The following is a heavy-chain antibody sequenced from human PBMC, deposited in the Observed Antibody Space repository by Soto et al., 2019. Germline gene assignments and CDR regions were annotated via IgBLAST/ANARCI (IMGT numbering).Heavy chain of an antibody. Sequence: PGESLKISCKASGNIFSNYWIIWVRQLPGKGLESMGIIYPGDSETTYSPSFQGQVSISADKSLTTAFLQWSSLKASDTAMYYCARRGLDDDAYDIWCQGTMVTVS. CDR2: IYPGDSET. CDR3: ARRGLDDDAYDI. CDR1: GNIFSNYW. D-gene: IGHD5-12*01. V-gene: IGHV5-51*01. J-gene: IGHJ3*02.